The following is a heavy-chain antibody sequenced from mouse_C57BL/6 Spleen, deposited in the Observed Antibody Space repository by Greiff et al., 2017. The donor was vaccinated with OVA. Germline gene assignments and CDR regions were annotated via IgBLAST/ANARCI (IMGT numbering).Heavy chain of an antibody. D-gene: IGHD2-14*01. V-gene: IGHV5-17*01. J-gene: IGHJ4*01. CDR3: ARGGYRYAMDY. CDR2: ISRGSSTN. Sequence: EVQVVESGGGLVKPGGSLKLSCAASGFTFSDYGMHWVRQAPEKGLEWVAYISRGSSTNYYADTVKGRFTIARDNAKNTLFLQMTSLRSEDTAMYYCARGGYRYAMDYWGQGTSVTVSS. CDR1: GFTFSDYG.